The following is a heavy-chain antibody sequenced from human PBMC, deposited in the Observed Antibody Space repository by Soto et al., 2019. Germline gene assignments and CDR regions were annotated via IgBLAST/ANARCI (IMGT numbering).Heavy chain of an antibody. Sequence: PGGSLRLSCAASGFTFSSYGIHWVRQAPGKGLEWVAVITYDGTIKYYADSVKGRFTISRDYSKNTLYLQMNSPRAEDTAVYYCAKSTAMVSSRIDYWGQGTLVTVSS. CDR3: AKSTAMVSSRIDY. D-gene: IGHD5-18*01. CDR2: ITYDGTIK. J-gene: IGHJ4*02. CDR1: GFTFSSYG. V-gene: IGHV3-30*18.